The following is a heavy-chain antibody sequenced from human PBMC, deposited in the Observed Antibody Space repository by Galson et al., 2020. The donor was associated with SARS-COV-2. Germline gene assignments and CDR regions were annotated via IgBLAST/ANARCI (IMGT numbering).Heavy chain of an antibody. CDR1: GGSFSGYY. D-gene: IGHD3-22*01. Sequence: SETLSLTCAVYGGSFSGYYWSWIRQPPGKGLEWIGEINHSGSTNYNPSLKSRVTISVDTSKNQFSLKLSSVTAADTAVYYCARESYDSSGYYLAYFDYWGQGTLVTVSS. V-gene: IGHV4-34*01. CDR3: ARESYDSSGYYLAYFDY. CDR2: INHSGST. J-gene: IGHJ4*02.